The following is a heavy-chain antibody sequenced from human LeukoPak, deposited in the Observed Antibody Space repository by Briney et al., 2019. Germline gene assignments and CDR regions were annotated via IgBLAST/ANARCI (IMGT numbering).Heavy chain of an antibody. CDR2: NYYSGST. CDR1: GGSISSYY. J-gene: IGHJ2*01. D-gene: IGHD3-22*01. V-gene: IGHV4-59*01. CDR3: ARESDYYDSSGYYWYFDL. Sequence: SETLSLTCTVSGGSISSYYWSWIRQPPGKGLEWIGYNYYSGSTNYNPSLKSRVTISVDTSKNQFSLKLSSVTAADTAVYYCARESDYYDSSGYYWYFDLWGRGTLVTVSS.